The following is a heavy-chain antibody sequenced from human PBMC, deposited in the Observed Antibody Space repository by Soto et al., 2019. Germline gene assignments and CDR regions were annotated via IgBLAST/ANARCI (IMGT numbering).Heavy chain of an antibody. CDR3: ASFDGTLVRGGRSSPYEMDV. D-gene: IGHD3-10*01. CDR2: IIPTFGTG. CDR1: GGTFNNYA. Sequence: QVLLVQSGPEVKKPGSSVKVSCKASGGTFNNYAINWVRQAPGKGREWMGGIIPTFGTGNHAQKFQGSVTITADESTTTAYMELNSLRYEDTAIYYCASFDGTLVRGGRSSPYEMDVWGQGTTVIVSS. J-gene: IGHJ6*02. V-gene: IGHV1-69*01.